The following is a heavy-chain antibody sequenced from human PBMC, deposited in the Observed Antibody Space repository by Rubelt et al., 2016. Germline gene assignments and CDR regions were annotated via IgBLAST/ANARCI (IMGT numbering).Heavy chain of an antibody. Sequence: QVQLVQSGAEVKKPGASVKVSCKASGYTFTSYYMHWVRQAPGQGLEWMGIINPSGGSTSYAQKFRGRVTMTRDTSTSTVYKELSSLGSEDTAVYYCARTKAVEMATIPLAYWGQGTLVTVSS. CDR2: INPSGGST. CDR3: ARTKAVEMATIPLAY. V-gene: IGHV1-46*01. CDR1: GYTFTSYY. D-gene: IGHD5-24*01. J-gene: IGHJ4*02.